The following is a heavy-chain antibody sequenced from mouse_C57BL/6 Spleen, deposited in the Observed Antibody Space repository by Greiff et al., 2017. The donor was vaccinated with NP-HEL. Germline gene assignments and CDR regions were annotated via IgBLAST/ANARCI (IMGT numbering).Heavy chain of an antibody. CDR2: IYYSGTI. Sequence: EVKLLESGPGLVKPSQTVFLTCTVTGISITTGNYRWSWIRQFPGNKLEWIGYIYYSGTITYNPSLTSRTTITRDTPKNQFFLEMNSLTAEDTATYYCAREGDYDYDWYFDVWGTGTTVTVSS. CDR3: AREGDYDYDWYFDV. D-gene: IGHD2-4*01. V-gene: IGHV3-5*01. CDR1: GISITTGNYR. J-gene: IGHJ1*03.